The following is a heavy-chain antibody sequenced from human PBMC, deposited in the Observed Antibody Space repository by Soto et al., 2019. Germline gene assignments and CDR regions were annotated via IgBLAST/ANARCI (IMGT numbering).Heavy chain of an antibody. V-gene: IGHV3-73*01. Sequence: EVQLVESGGGLVQPGGSRRLSCAASGFTFSGSAIHWVRQASGKGLEWLGLIRSKANNYATAYGASVKGRFTISRDDSKNTAYLQMNSLKTEDTAIYYCSRQMFSPDNHWGQGTLVTVSS. CDR3: SRQMFSPDNH. CDR1: GFTFSGSA. J-gene: IGHJ5*02. D-gene: IGHD3-10*02. CDR2: IRSKANNYAT.